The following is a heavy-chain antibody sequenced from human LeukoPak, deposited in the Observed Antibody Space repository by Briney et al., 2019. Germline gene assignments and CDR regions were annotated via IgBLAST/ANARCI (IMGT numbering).Heavy chain of an antibody. CDR3: AKSGSGSYSYYGMDV. V-gene: IGHV3-9*01. D-gene: IGHD3-10*01. J-gene: IGHJ6*02. CDR1: GFTFSSYA. CDR2: ISWNSISI. Sequence: GGSLRLSCAASGFTFSSYAMSWVRQAPGKGLEWVSGISWNSISIGYADSVKGRFTISRDNAKNSLYLQMNSLRAEDTALYYCAKSGSGSYSYYGMDVWGQGTTVTVSS.